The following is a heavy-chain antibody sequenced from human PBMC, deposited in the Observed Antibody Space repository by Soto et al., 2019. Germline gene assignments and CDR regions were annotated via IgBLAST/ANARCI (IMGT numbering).Heavy chain of an antibody. Sequence: GGSLRLSCAASGFTFSSSWMHWVRQAPGKGLVWVSRINSDGSSTSYADSVKGRFAISRDNAKNTLYLQMNSLRAEDTAVYYCARVPLRFPSNWFDPWGQGTLVTVSS. CDR3: ARVPLRFPSNWFDP. CDR1: GFTFSSSW. D-gene: IGHD3-3*01. V-gene: IGHV3-74*01. CDR2: INSDGSST. J-gene: IGHJ5*02.